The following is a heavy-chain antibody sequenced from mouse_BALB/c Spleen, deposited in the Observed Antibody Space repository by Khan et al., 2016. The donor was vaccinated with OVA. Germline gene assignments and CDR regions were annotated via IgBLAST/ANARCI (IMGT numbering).Heavy chain of an antibody. CDR3: ARGNYCGYYFDY. Sequence: VQLKQSGPGLVKPSQSLSLTCTVTGYSITSGYAWNWIRQFPGNKLEWMGYISYSGVTSYTPSLKSRIPITRDTSKNQFFLQLNSVTTEDTATYYCARGNYCGYYFDYWGQGTTLTVSS. V-gene: IGHV3-2*02. CDR1: GYSITSGYA. D-gene: IGHD1-1*01. CDR2: ISYSGVT. J-gene: IGHJ2*01.